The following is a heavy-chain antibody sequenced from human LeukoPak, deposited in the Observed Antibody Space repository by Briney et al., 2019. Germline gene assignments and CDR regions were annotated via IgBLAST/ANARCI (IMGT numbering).Heavy chain of an antibody. CDR3: ARSYDTSGYYTPPFDY. V-gene: IGHV1-18*01. D-gene: IGHD3-22*01. CDR2: ISAYNGNT. J-gene: IGHJ4*02. CDR1: GYTFTSYG. Sequence: GASVKVSCKASGYTFTSYGITWVRQAPGQGLEWMGWISAYNGNTNYAQKLQGRVTMTTDTSTSTAYMELRSLRSDDTAVYYCARSYDTSGYYTPPFDYWGQGTLVTVSS.